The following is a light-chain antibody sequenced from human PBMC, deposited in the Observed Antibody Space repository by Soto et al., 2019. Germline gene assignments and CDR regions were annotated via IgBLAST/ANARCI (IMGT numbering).Light chain of an antibody. J-gene: IGKJ5*01. CDR3: QQRSNWPLIT. CDR2: DAS. Sequence: VLPQSPATLSLSPGERATLSCRASQSVISYLAWYQQKPGQAPRLLIYDASNRATGIPARFSGSGSGTDFTLTISSLEPEDFAVYYCQQRSNWPLITFAQGTRLEI. V-gene: IGKV3-11*01. CDR1: QSVISY.